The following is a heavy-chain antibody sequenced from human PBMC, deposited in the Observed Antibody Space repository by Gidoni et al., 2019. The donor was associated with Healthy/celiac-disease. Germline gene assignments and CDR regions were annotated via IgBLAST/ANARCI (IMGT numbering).Heavy chain of an antibody. CDR1: GGSLRSGSYY. J-gene: IGHJ4*02. CDR2: IYTSGST. CDR3: ARESDFGAGRIDY. V-gene: IGHV4-61*02. Sequence: QVQLPESGPGLVKPSHTLSLTCPVSGGSLRSGSYYWSWIRPPAGKGMEWIGRIYTSGSTNYNPSLKSRVTIAVDTSKNQFSLKLSSVTAADTAVYYCARESDFGAGRIDYWGQGTLVTVSS. D-gene: IGHD3-3*01.